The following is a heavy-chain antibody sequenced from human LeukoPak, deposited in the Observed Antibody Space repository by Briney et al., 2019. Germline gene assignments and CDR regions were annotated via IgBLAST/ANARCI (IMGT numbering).Heavy chain of an antibody. CDR3: ARYSSSWYVLDY. J-gene: IGHJ4*02. CDR2: IYYSGST. V-gene: IGHV4-59*01. CDR1: DGSISSYY. D-gene: IGHD6-13*01. Sequence: SETLSLTCTVSDGSISSYYWSWIRQPPGKGLEWIGYIYYSGSTNYNPSLKSRVTISADTSKNQFSLKLSSVTAADTAVYYCARYSSSWYVLDYWGQGTLVTVSS.